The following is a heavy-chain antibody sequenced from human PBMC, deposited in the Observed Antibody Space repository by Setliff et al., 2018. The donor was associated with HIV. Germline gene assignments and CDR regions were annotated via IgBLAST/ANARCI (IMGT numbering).Heavy chain of an antibody. CDR2: FIPILDIT. Sequence: ASVKGSCKASGDTSSTYAINWVRQAPGQGLEWMGQFIPILDITNYAQKFQGRVTITADKYTNTMYMEMTSLTSEDTAVYYCAGPRGDEAFDIWGQGTMVTVSS. J-gene: IGHJ3*02. CDR1: GDTSSTYA. CDR3: AGPRGDEAFDI. V-gene: IGHV1-69*10. D-gene: IGHD3-10*01.